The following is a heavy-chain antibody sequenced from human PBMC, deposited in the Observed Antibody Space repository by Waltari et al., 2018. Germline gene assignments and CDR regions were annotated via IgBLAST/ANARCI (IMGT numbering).Heavy chain of an antibody. CDR2: IFSGGST. Sequence: EVQLLEYGGGLVQPGGSLRLPCAASGFTFSSYAMSWVRQAPGKGLEWVSVIFSGGSTYYADSVKGRFIISRDNSKNTLYLQMNSLRAEDTAVYYCATSPGVTLLFDYWGQGTLVTVSS. CDR3: ATSPGVTLLFDY. D-gene: IGHD5-18*01. CDR1: GFTFSSYA. J-gene: IGHJ4*02. V-gene: IGHV3-23*03.